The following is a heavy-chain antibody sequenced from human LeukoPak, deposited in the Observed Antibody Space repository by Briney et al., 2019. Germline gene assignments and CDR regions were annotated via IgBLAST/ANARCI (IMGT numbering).Heavy chain of an antibody. J-gene: IGHJ4*02. Sequence: PGGSLRLSCAASGFTLSIYGMHWVRQVPGKGLEWVAVIWYDGSNKYYADSVKGRFTISRDNSKNTLYLQMSSLRADDTAVYYCVGFRATAGLYWGQGTLVTVSS. CDR3: VGFRATAGLY. CDR2: IWYDGSNK. V-gene: IGHV3-30*02. CDR1: GFTLSIYG. D-gene: IGHD6-13*01.